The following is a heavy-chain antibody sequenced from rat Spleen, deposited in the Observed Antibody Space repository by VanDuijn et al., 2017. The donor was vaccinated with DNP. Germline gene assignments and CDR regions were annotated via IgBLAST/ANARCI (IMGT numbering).Heavy chain of an antibody. J-gene: IGHJ2*01. V-gene: IGHV5-7*01. CDR1: GFTFSNYD. CDR2: ISYDGSST. Sequence: EVQLVESGGGLVQPGRSMKLSCAASGFTFSNYDMAWVRQAPKKGLEWVATISYDGSSTYYRDSVKGRFTISRDNAKSTLYLQMDSLRSEDTATYYCTRLKWERAYYFDYWGQGIMVTVSS. D-gene: IGHD5-1*01. CDR3: TRLKWERAYYFDY.